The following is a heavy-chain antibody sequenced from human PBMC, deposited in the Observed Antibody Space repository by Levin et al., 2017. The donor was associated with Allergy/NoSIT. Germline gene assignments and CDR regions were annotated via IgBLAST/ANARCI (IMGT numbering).Heavy chain of an antibody. CDR3: ARDRYCSSASCYYYYYMDV. V-gene: IGHV3-33*01. CDR1: GFTFSSYG. Sequence: GGSLRLSCAASGFTFSSYGMHWVRQAPGKGLEWVAVIWYDGSNKYYADSVKGRFTISRDNSKNTLYLQMNSLRAEDTAVYYCARDRYCSSASCYYYYYMDVWGKGTTVTVSS. D-gene: IGHD2-2*01. CDR2: IWYDGSNK. J-gene: IGHJ6*03.